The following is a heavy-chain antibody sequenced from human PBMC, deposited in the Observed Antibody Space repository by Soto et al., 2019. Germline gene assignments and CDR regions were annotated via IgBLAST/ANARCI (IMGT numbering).Heavy chain of an antibody. J-gene: IGHJ5*02. CDR1: GFTFSSYG. D-gene: IGHD2-15*01. CDR3: AKYFVVVATTPLSDNWFDP. CDR2: ISYDGSNK. V-gene: IGHV3-30*18. Sequence: QVQLVESGGGVVQPGRSLRLSCAASGFTFSSYGMHWVRQAPGKGLEWVAVISYDGSNKYYADSVKGRFTISRDNSKNTLYLLMNSLRAEDTAVYYCAKYFVVVATTPLSDNWFDPWGQGTLVTVSS.